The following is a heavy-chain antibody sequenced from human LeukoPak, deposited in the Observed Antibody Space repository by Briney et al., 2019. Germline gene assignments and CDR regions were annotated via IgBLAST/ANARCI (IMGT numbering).Heavy chain of an antibody. CDR2: INHSGST. V-gene: IGHV4-34*01. CDR1: GGSFSGYY. Sequence: SETLSLTCAVYGGSFSGYYWSWIRQPPGKGQEWIGEINHSGSTNYNPSLKSRVTISVDTSKNQFSLKLSSVTAADTAVYYCASSPRRGRLVQLGGLDYWGQGTLVTVSS. J-gene: IGHJ4*02. D-gene: IGHD6-19*01. CDR3: ASSPRRGRLVQLGGLDY.